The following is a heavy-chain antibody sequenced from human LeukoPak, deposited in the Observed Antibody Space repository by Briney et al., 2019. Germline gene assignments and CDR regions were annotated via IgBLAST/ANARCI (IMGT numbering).Heavy chain of an antibody. D-gene: IGHD3-3*01. CDR1: GFTFGDYA. V-gene: IGHV3-49*04. CDR3: TRIPIYDFWSGYPYFDY. Sequence: GGSLRLSCTASGFTFGDYAMSWVRQAPGKGLEWVGFIRSKAHGGTTEYAASVKGRFTISRDDSKSIAYLQMNSLKTEDTAVYYCTRIPIYDFWSGYPYFDYWGQGTLVTVSS. J-gene: IGHJ4*02. CDR2: IRSKAHGGTT.